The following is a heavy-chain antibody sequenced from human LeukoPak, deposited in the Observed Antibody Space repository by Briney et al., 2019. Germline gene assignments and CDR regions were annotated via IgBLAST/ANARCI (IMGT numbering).Heavy chain of an antibody. D-gene: IGHD3-9*01. CDR1: GFTFSNYW. Sequence: PGGSLRLSCAASGFTFSNYWMSWVRQAPGKGLEWVANIKQHGSEKYYVDSVKGRFTISRDNAKNSLYLQMNSLRAEDTAVYYCARAGSRYFDWLLTSDAFDIWGQGTMVTVSS. CDR3: ARAGSRYFDWLLTSDAFDI. CDR2: IKQHGSEK. V-gene: IGHV3-7*01. J-gene: IGHJ3*02.